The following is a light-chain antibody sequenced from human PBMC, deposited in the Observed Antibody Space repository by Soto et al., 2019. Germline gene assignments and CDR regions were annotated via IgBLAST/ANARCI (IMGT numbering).Light chain of an antibody. CDR2: DAS. CDR3: QQYNSYSEA. Sequence: MTQSPATLSLSTGERATLSCRASQTINSWLAWYQQKPGKAPKVLIFDASSLKTGVPSRFSGSGSGTEFTLTISSLQPDDFATYYCQQYNSYSEAFGQGTKVDIK. J-gene: IGKJ1*01. CDR1: QTINSW. V-gene: IGKV1-5*01.